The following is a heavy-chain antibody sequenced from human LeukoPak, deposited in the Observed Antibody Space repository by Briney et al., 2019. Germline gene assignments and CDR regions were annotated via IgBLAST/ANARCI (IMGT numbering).Heavy chain of an antibody. D-gene: IGHD6-19*01. J-gene: IGHJ4*02. Sequence: PGGSLRLSCAASGFTLSSYGMHWVRQAPGKGLEWVAFIRYDGSNKYYADSVKGRFTISRDNFKNTLYLQMSSLRAEDTAVYYCVKVSQFSSGWLDYWGQGTLVTVSS. CDR2: IRYDGSNK. CDR3: VKVSQFSSGWLDY. CDR1: GFTLSSYG. V-gene: IGHV3-30*02.